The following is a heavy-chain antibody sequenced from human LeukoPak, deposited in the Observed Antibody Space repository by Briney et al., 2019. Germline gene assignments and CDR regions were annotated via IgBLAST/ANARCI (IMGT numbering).Heavy chain of an antibody. CDR3: AKEEYSSSSLDPFDY. J-gene: IGHJ4*02. CDR1: GSTFSSYA. CDR2: ISGSGGST. V-gene: IGHV3-23*01. Sequence: PGGSLRLSCAASGSTFSSYAMSWVRQAPGKGLEWVSAISGSGGSTYYADSVRGRFTISRDNSKNTLYLQMNSLRAEDTAVYYCAKEEYSSSSLDPFDYWGQGTLVTVSS. D-gene: IGHD6-6*01.